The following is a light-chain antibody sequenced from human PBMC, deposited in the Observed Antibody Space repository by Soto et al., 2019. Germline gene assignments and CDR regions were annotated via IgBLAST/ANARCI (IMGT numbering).Light chain of an antibody. CDR1: QSLSSNY. CDR3: PQYEGPRTT. J-gene: IGKJ1*01. Sequence: SQSLSSNYLAWYQQKPAQAPRLLIYGAFKRATGIPDRFSGSFSCTNRTPTYIRMLPQHSAVSCCPQYEGPRTTLGQGTKVDIK. CDR2: GAF. V-gene: IGKV3-20*01.